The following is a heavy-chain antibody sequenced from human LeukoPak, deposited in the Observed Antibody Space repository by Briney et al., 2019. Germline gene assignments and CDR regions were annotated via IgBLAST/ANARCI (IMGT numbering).Heavy chain of an antibody. J-gene: IGHJ4*02. CDR1: GFTFSSYS. CDR3: AMSITMIIVIIKRPPTIDY. Sequence: PGGSLRLSCAASGFTFSSYSMNWVRQAPGKGLEWVSSISSSSSYIYYADSVKGRFTISRDNAKNSLYLQMNSLRAEDTAVYYCAMSITMIIVIIKRPPTIDYWGQGTLVTVSS. D-gene: IGHD3-22*01. CDR2: ISSSSSYI. V-gene: IGHV3-21*01.